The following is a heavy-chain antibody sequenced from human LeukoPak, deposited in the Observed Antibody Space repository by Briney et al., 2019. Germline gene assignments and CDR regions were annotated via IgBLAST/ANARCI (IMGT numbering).Heavy chain of an antibody. CDR2: ISSSGSTI. CDR3: ASEKTYSSGWRKGFDY. J-gene: IGHJ4*02. CDR1: GFTFSDYY. Sequence: PGGSLRLSCAASGFTFSDYYMSRIRQAPGKGLEWVSYISSSGSTIYYADSVKGRFTISRDNAKNSLYLQMNSLRAEDTAVYYCASEKTYSSGWRKGFDYWGQGTLVTVSS. V-gene: IGHV3-11*01. D-gene: IGHD6-19*01.